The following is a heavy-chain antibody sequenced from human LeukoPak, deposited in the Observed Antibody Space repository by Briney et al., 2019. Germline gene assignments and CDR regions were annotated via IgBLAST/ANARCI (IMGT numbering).Heavy chain of an antibody. D-gene: IGHD1-1*01. CDR2: ISKDGNEI. Sequence: GGSLRLSCAASGLSLSNFWMHWVRQAPGKGLEWVAIISKDGNEIKYVDSVKGRFTLSRDNAKNSVYLQMNSLRTEDTALYYCVTDGDKWNDFEYWGQGTLVTVSS. CDR1: GLSLSNFW. CDR3: VTDGDKWNDFEY. V-gene: IGHV3-7*01. J-gene: IGHJ4*02.